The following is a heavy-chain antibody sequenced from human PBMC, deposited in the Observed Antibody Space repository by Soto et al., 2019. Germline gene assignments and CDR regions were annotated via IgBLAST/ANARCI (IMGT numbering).Heavy chain of an antibody. CDR2: IIPIFGTT. Sequence: ASVKVSCKASGGTFTNYIITWVRQAPGQGLEWMGGIIPIFGTTNYAQKFQGRLTMTADKSTTTAYMELTSLRFEDTAVYYCARVSYGDYGLDFWGQGTLVTVSS. CDR1: GGTFTNYI. V-gene: IGHV1-69*06. D-gene: IGHD4-17*01. CDR3: ARVSYGDYGLDF. J-gene: IGHJ4*02.